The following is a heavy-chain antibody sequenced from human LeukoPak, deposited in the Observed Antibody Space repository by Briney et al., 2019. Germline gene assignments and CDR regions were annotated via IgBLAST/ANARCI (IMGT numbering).Heavy chain of an antibody. CDR3: ASRRAGWFDP. CDR2: INHSGST. J-gene: IGHJ5*02. V-gene: IGHV4-34*01. Sequence: SETLSLTCAVYGGSFSGYYWSWIRQPPGKGLEWIGEINHSGSTNYNPSLKSRVTISVDTSKNRFSLKLSSVTAADTAVYYCASRRAGWFDPWGQGTLVTVSS. CDR1: GGSFSGYY.